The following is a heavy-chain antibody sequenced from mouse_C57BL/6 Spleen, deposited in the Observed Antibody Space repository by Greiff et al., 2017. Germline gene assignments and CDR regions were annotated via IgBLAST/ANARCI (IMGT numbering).Heavy chain of an antibody. V-gene: IGHV5-17*01. CDR2: ISSGSSTI. J-gene: IGHJ3*01. D-gene: IGHD1-1*01. CDR1: GFTFSDYG. Sequence: EVQVVESGGGLVKPGGSLKLSCAASGFTFSDYGMHWVRQAPEKGLEWVAYISSGSSTIYYADTVKGRFTISRDNAKNTLFLQMTSLRSEDTAMYYCAMDYYGSSDAWFAYWGQGTLVTVSA. CDR3: AMDYYGSSDAWFAY.